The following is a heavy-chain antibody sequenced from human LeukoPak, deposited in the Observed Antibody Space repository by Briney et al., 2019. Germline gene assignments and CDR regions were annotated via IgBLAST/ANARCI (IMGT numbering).Heavy chain of an antibody. CDR3: ARDLVGPNEYSFDY. CDR1: GGSISSNN. D-gene: IGHD1-26*01. CDR2: VYSTGST. J-gene: IGHJ4*02. V-gene: IGHV4-4*07. Sequence: SETLSLTCTVSGGSISSNNWSWIRQPAGKGLEWIGRVYSTGSTYYNPSLKSRVTMSLDTSKNQFSLRLSSVTAADTALYYCARDLVGPNEYSFDYWGQGILVTVSS.